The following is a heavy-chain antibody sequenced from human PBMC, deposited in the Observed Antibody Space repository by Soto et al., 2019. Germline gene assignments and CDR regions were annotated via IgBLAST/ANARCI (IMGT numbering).Heavy chain of an antibody. CDR2: IKQDGSER. CDR1: GFTFSNYW. V-gene: IGHV3-7*01. D-gene: IGHD3-10*01. Sequence: EVQLVESGGGLVQPGGSLRLSCAASGFTFSNYWMSWVRQAPGKGLEWVANIKQDGSERFYVDSVKGRFTISRDNAKNSLYLQMNSLRAADTAVYYCARDETYYYGSGPVGGPGTLVTVSS. J-gene: IGHJ4*02. CDR3: ARDETYYYGSGPV.